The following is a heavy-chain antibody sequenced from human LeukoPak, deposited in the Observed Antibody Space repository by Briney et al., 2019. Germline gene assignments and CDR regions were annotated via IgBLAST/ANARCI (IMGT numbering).Heavy chain of an antibody. Sequence: GGSLRLSCAASGFTFSSYSMNWVRQAPGKGLEWVSSVSSSSSYIYYADSVKGRFTISRDNAKNSLYLQMNSLRAEDTAVYYCAKAFVGAYYFDYWGQGTLVTVSS. CDR2: VSSSSSYI. CDR1: GFTFSSYS. CDR3: AKAFVGAYYFDY. J-gene: IGHJ4*02. V-gene: IGHV3-21*04. D-gene: IGHD1-26*01.